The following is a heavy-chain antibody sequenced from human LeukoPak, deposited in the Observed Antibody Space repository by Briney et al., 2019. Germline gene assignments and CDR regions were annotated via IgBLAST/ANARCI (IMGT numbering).Heavy chain of an antibody. V-gene: IGHV5-10-1*01. CDR2: IDPSDSYT. Sequence: GESLKISCKGSGYSFTSYWISWVRQMPGKGLEWMGRIDPSDSYTNYRPSFQGHVTISADKSISTAYLQWSSLKASDTAMYYCARLTVVVPAAHYYYYGMDVWGKGTTVTVSS. J-gene: IGHJ6*04. D-gene: IGHD2-2*01. CDR1: GYSFTSYW. CDR3: ARLTVVVPAAHYYYYGMDV.